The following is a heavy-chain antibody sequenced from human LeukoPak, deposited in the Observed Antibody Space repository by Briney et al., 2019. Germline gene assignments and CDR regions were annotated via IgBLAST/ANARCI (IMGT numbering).Heavy chain of an antibody. CDR3: ARDGHSSSWTGNWFDP. V-gene: IGHV3-7*01. CDR1: GFTFSSYW. CDR2: IKQDGSEK. J-gene: IGHJ5*02. D-gene: IGHD6-13*01. Sequence: GGSLRLSCAASGFTFSSYWMSWVRQAPGKGLEWVANIKQDGSEKYYADSVEGRFTISRDNAKNSLYLQMNSLRAEDTAVYYCARDGHSSSWTGNWFDPWGQGTLVTVSS.